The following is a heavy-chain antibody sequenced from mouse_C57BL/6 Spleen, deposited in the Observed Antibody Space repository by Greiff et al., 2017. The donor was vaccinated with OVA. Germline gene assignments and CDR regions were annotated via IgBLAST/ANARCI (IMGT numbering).Heavy chain of an antibody. CDR2: INPSTGGT. V-gene: IGHV1-42*01. CDR1: GYSFTGYY. CDR3: ARQGDCDNYYAMDD. J-gene: IGHJ4*01. Sequence: VQLQQSGPELVKPGASVKISCKASGYSFTGYYMNWVKQSPEKSLEWIGEINPSTGGTTYNQKFKAKATLTVDKSSSTAYMQLRSLTSEDSAVYYCARQGDCDNYYAMDDWGKGTTVTVSS.